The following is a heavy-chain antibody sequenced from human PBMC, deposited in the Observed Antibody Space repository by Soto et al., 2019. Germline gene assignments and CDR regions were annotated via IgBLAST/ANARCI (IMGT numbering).Heavy chain of an antibody. CDR1: GGSFSGYY. CDR3: ARNWNYVAY. J-gene: IGHJ4*02. D-gene: IGHD1-1*01. CDR2: INHSGST. Sequence: SETLSLTCAVYGGSFSGYYWSWIRQPPGKGLEWIGEINHSGSTNYNPSLKSRVTLSVDTSKNQFSLKLSSVTAADTAVYYCARNWNYVAYWGQGTLVTVSS. V-gene: IGHV4-34*01.